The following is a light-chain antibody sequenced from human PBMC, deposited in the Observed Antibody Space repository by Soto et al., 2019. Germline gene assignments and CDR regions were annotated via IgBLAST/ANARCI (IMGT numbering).Light chain of an antibody. CDR1: QRISIW. Sequence: DIQMTQSPSTLSASVGDSVKITCRASQRISIWLAWYQQKPGTAPKLLIYKASTLESGVPSRFSGSGSGTEFTLTISSLQPDDFATYYCQHYDGYSNSFGQGTKVE. CDR2: KAS. J-gene: IGKJ2*01. CDR3: QHYDGYSNS. V-gene: IGKV1-5*03.